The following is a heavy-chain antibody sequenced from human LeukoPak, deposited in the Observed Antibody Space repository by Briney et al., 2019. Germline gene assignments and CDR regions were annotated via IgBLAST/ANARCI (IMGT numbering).Heavy chain of an antibody. CDR1: GFTFSNYG. CDR3: AKGSGYFSDY. CDR2: ILYDGSSE. J-gene: IGHJ4*02. V-gene: IGHV3-30*02. D-gene: IGHD1-14*01. Sequence: PGGSLRLSCAASGFTFSNYGMHWVRQAPGKGLEWVAFILYDGSSEYYADSVKGRFTTSRDNSKTTLYLQMNSLRAEDTAVYYCAKGSGYFSDYWGQGTLLTVSS.